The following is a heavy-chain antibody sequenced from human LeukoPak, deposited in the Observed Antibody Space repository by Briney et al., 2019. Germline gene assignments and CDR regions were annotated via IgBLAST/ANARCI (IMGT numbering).Heavy chain of an antibody. CDR3: ARGRGRYCSGGSCEGPNY. D-gene: IGHD2-15*01. V-gene: IGHV1-8*03. CDR2: MNPNSGNT. Sequence: ASVKVSCRASGYTFTSYDINWVRQATGQGLEWMGWMNPNSGNTGYAQKFQGRVTITRNTSISTAYMELSSLRSEDTAVYYCARGRGRYCSGGSCEGPNYWGQGTLVTVSS. CDR1: GYTFTSYD. J-gene: IGHJ4*02.